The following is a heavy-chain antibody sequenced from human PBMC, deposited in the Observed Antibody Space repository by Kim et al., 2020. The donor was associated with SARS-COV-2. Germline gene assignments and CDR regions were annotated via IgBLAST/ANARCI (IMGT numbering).Heavy chain of an antibody. Sequence: TSYAQKFQGRVSMTRDTSTSTVYMELSSLRSEDTAVYYCARGVGAIEGQIWGQGTMGTVSS. V-gene: IGHV1-46*01. D-gene: IGHD1-26*01. CDR2: T. CDR3: ARGVGAIEGQI. J-gene: IGHJ3*02.